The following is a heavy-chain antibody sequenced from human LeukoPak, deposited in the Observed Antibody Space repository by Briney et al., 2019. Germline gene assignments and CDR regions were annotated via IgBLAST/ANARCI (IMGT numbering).Heavy chain of an antibody. V-gene: IGHV6-1*01. CDR2: TYYRSTWYN. CDR1: GDSVSSNSVT. D-gene: IGHD2-2*01. Sequence: SQTLSLTCAISGDSVSSNSVTWNWIRQSPSRGLEWLGRTYYRSTWYNDYAVSVRGRITVNPDTSKNQFSLHLNPVTPEDTAVYYCARGLTQYDCFDPWGQGILVTVSS. CDR3: ARGLTQYDCFDP. J-gene: IGHJ5*02.